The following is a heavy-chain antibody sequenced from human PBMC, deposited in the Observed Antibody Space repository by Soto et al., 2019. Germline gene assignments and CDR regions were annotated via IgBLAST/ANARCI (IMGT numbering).Heavy chain of an antibody. CDR1: GYSFTSYW. D-gene: IGHD3-3*01. J-gene: IGHJ5*02. CDR3: ARDHEEPLWSGYYGFDP. CDR2: IYPGDSDT. Sequence: PGESLKISCKGSGYSFTSYWIGWVRQMPGKGLEWMGIIYPGDSDTRYSPSFQGQVTISADTSTSTAYMELRSLRSDDTAVYYCARDHEEPLWSGYYGFDPWGQGTLVTVSS. V-gene: IGHV5-51*01.